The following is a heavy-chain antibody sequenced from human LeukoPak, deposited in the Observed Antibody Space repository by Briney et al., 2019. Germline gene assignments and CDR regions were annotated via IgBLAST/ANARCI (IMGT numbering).Heavy chain of an antibody. V-gene: IGHV4-4*07. D-gene: IGHD3-3*01. CDR2: IYTSGST. J-gene: IGHJ4*02. CDR3: ARGPIQSGYDFWSGYYQN. Sequence: PSETLSLTCTVSGGSISSYYWSWIRQPAGKGLEWIGRIYTSGSTNYNPSLKSRVTMSVDTSKTQFSLKLSSVTAAETAVYYCARGPIQSGYDFWSGYYQNWGQGTLVTVSS. CDR1: GGSISSYY.